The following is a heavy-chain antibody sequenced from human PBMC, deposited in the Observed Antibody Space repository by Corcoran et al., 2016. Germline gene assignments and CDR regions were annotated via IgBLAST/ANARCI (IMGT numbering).Heavy chain of an antibody. Sequence: EVQLVESGGGLVQPGGSLKLSCAASGFTFSGSAMHWVRQASGKGLEWVGRIRSKANSYGTEYAASVKGRFTISRYDSKNTAYLQMNSLNTEDTAVYYCTGENNQSKERALAVDFDYWGQGTQVTVSS. CDR3: TGENNQSKERALAVDFDY. J-gene: IGHJ4*02. CDR2: IRSKANSYGT. CDR1: GFTFSGSA. D-gene: IGHD3-10*01. V-gene: IGHV3-73*02.